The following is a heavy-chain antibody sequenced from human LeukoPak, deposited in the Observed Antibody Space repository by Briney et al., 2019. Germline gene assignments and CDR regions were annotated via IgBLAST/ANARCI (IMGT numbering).Heavy chain of an antibody. CDR1: GFTFSDYY. CDR2: ISSSGSTI. CDR3: ARDHVVVVHDAFDI. D-gene: IGHD3-22*01. V-gene: IGHV3-11*01. J-gene: IGHJ3*02. Sequence: PGGSLRLSCAASGFTFSDYYMGWIRQAPGKGLEWVSYISSSGSTIYYADSVKGRFTISRDNAKNSLYLQMNSLRAEDTAVYYCARDHVVVVHDAFDIWGQGTMVTVSS.